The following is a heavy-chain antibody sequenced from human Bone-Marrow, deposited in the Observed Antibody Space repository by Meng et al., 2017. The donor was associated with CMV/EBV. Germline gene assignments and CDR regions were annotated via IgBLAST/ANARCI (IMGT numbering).Heavy chain of an antibody. CDR3: ARSIAPRYNYYYARDV. J-gene: IGHJ6*02. V-gene: IGHV4-59*01. D-gene: IGHD5-24*01. CDR2: IYYSGST. Sequence: SETLSLTCTVSRDSMNSYYWSWIRQPPGRGLVWIGYIYYSGSTNYNPSLKSRVTMSVDTSKTQFSLTLSSVTAADTAVYYCARSIAPRYNYYYARDVWGQGNTVNVSS. CDR1: RDSMNSYY.